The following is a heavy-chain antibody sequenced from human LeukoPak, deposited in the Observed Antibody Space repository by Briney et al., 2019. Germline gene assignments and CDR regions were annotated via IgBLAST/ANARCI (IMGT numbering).Heavy chain of an antibody. CDR2: INPNSGGT. Sequence: ASVKVSCKASGYTFTGYYMHWVRQAPGQGLEWMGWINPNSGGTNYAQKFQGRVTMTRDTSISTAYMELSRLRSDDTAVYYCARVTMVRGVMTQTAVFDYWGQGTLVTVSS. J-gene: IGHJ4*02. V-gene: IGHV1-2*02. CDR3: ARVTMVRGVMTQTAVFDY. D-gene: IGHD3-10*01. CDR1: GYTFTGYY.